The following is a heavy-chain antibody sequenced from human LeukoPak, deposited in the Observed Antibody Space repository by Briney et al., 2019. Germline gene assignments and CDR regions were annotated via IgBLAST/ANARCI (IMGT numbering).Heavy chain of an antibody. CDR3: ARDIVVVTAAPIVDAFDI. J-gene: IGHJ3*02. D-gene: IGHD2-21*02. CDR1: GYTFTSYG. CDR2: ISAYNGNT. Sequence: GASVKVSCKASGYTFTSYGISWVRQAPGQGLERMGWISAYNGNTNYAQKLQGRVTMTTDTSTSTAYMELRSLRSGDTAVYYCARDIVVVTAAPIVDAFDIWGQGTMVTVSS. V-gene: IGHV1-18*01.